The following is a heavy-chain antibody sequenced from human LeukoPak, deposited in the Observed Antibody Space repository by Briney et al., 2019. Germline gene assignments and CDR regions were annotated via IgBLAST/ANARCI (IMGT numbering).Heavy chain of an antibody. CDR1: GFTFSNYP. CDR3: ARRGYRDGTGLGD. Sequence: GRSLRLSCAASGFTFSNYPMHWVRQAPGRGLEWVSSISGSSSYISYADSVKGRFTISRDNAKNSLYLQMNSLRAEDTAVYYCARRGYRDGTGLGDWGQGTLVTVSS. J-gene: IGHJ4*02. D-gene: IGHD5-18*01. V-gene: IGHV3-21*01. CDR2: ISGSSSYI.